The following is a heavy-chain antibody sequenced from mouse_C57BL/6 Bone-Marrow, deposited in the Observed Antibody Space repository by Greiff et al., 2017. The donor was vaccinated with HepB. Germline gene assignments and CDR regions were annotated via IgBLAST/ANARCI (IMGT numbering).Heavy chain of an antibody. D-gene: IGHD2-1*01. CDR2: ISDGGSYT. V-gene: IGHV5-4*03. CDR1: GFTFSSYA. CDR3: ARIYYGNYDFDY. J-gene: IGHJ2*01. Sequence: DVKLQESGGGLVKPGGSLKLSCAASGFTFSSYAMSWVRQTPEKRLEWVATISDGGSYTYYPDNVKGRFTISRDNAKNNLYLQMSHLKSEDTAMYYWARIYYGNYDFDYWGQGTTLTVSS.